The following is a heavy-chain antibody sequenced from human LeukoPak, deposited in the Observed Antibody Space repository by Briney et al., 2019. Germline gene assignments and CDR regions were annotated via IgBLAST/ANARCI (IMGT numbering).Heavy chain of an antibody. V-gene: IGHV3-53*04. CDR2: IYSGGST. CDR3: ARWSGSYYQYYFDY. D-gene: IGHD3-10*01. J-gene: IGHJ4*02. Sequence: PGGSLRLSCAASGFTVSSNYMSWVRQAPGKGLEWVSVIYSGGSTYYADSVKGRFTISRHNSKNTLYLQMNSLRAEDTAVYYCARWSGSYYQYYFDYWGQGTLVTVSS. CDR1: GFTVSSNY.